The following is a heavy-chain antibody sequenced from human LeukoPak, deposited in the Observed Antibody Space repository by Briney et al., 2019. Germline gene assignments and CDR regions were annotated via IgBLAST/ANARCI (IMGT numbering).Heavy chain of an antibody. CDR1: GFTVSSNY. CDR2: IYSGGST. D-gene: IGHD3-22*01. Sequence: GGSLRLSCAASGFTVSSNYMSWVRQAPGKGLEWVSVIYSGGSTYYADSVKGRFTISRDNSKNTLYLQMNSLRAEDTAVYYCARAKAKIPYYYDSSGYYWDYWGQGTLVTVSS. J-gene: IGHJ4*02. V-gene: IGHV3-66*01. CDR3: ARAKAKIPYYYDSSGYYWDY.